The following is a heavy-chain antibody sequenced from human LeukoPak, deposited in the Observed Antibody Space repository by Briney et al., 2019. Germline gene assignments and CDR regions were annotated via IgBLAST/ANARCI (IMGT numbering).Heavy chain of an antibody. CDR3: AKDPMVRGVIKEYFQH. V-gene: IGHV3-23*01. D-gene: IGHD3-10*01. Sequence: GGSLRLSCAASGFTFSSYAMSWVRQAPGKGLEWVSAISGSGGSTYYADSVKGRFTISRDNYKNTLYLQMNSLRAEDTAVYYCAKDPMVRGVIKEYFQHWGQGTLVTVSS. CDR2: ISGSGGST. CDR1: GFTFSSYA. J-gene: IGHJ1*01.